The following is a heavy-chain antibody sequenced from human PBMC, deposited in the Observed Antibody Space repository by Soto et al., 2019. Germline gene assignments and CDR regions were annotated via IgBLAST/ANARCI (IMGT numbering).Heavy chain of an antibody. D-gene: IGHD3-16*01. CDR3: VGALTYEVPYYYYGMDV. V-gene: IGHV3-7*01. CDR1: GFMFSTYL. J-gene: IGHJ6*02. Sequence: GSLRLSCEASGFMFSTYLMSWVRQAPGKGLEWVANIKQGGNEKFYVDSVKGRFTISRDNAKKSLFLQMNSLRPEDTAVYYCVGALTYEVPYYYYGMDVWGQGTTVTVSS. CDR2: IKQGGNEK.